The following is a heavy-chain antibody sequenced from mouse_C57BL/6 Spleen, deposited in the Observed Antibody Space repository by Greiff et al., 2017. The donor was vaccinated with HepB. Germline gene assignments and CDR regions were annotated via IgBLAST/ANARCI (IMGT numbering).Heavy chain of an antibody. V-gene: IGHV5-9*01. D-gene: IGHD1-1*01. Sequence: EVMLVESGGGLVKPGGSLKLSCAASGFTFSSYTMSWVRQTPEKRLEWVATISGGGVNTYYPDSVKGRFTISRDNAKNPLYLQMSSLRSEDTALYYCARHRGYGSSDNWYYDVWGKGNTVNVAS. J-gene: IGHJ1*03. CDR1: GFTFSSYT. CDR3: ARHRGYGSSDNWYYDV. CDR2: ISGGGVNT.